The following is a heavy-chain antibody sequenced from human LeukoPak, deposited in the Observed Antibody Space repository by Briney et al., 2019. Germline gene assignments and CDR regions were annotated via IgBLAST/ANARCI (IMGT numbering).Heavy chain of an antibody. J-gene: IGHJ6*03. CDR3: ARTRGYCSSTSCSYYYYYYMDV. V-gene: IGHV3-30*02. CDR1: GFTFSSYG. D-gene: IGHD2-2*03. CDR2: IRYDGSNK. Sequence: PGGSLRLSCAASGFTFSSYGMHWVRQAPGKGLEWVAFIRYDGSNKYYADSVKGRFTISRDNAKNSLYLQMNSLRAEDTAVYYCARTRGYCSSTSCSYYYYYYMDVWGKGTTVTVSS.